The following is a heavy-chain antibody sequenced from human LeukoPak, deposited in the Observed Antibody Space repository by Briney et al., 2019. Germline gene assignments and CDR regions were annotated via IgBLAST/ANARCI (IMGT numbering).Heavy chain of an antibody. J-gene: IGHJ2*01. V-gene: IGHV1-2*06. Sequence: ASVKVSCKASGYTFTGYYMHWVRQAPGQGLEWMGRINPNSGGTNYAQKFQGRVTMTRDTSISTAYMELSRLRSDDTAVYYGGREAVAGRRYWYWDLWGGSTLFTVSS. CDR1: GYTFTGYY. CDR2: INPNSGGT. D-gene: IGHD6-19*01. CDR3: GREAVAGRRYWYWDL.